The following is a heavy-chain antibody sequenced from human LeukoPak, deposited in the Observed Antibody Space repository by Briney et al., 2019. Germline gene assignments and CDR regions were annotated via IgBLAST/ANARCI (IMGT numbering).Heavy chain of an antibody. V-gene: IGHV4-59*02. CDR2: IYASGSA. Sequence: SETLSLTCAVSGGSVSGHNWDWIRQPPGKGLEWIGYIYASGSANYHPSLKSRVTISLDTSQNHVSLRLTSVTADDTAVYYCAREAPGGSGWTYFDYWGQGSLVTVS. CDR3: AREAPGGSGWTYFDY. D-gene: IGHD6-19*01. J-gene: IGHJ4*02. CDR1: GGSVSGHN.